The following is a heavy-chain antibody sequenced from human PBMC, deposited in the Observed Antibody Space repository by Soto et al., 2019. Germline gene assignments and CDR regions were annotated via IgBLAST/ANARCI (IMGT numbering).Heavy chain of an antibody. J-gene: IGHJ4*02. Sequence: PSETLSLTCSVSGGSVRGGSYYWTWIRQPPGKGLEWIGYIYQSGTTNYNASLKSRVTISIDTSKNQFFLKLNSVTAADTAVYYCARDSSGRHDYWGQGTLVTVSS. V-gene: IGHV4-61*01. CDR3: ARDSSGRHDY. CDR1: GGSVRGGSYY. CDR2: IYQSGTT. D-gene: IGHD3-22*01.